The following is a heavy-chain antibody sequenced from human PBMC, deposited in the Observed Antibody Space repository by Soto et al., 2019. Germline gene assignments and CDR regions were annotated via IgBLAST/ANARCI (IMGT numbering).Heavy chain of an antibody. CDR3: ATYCSGGSCYSGSYYYGMDV. D-gene: IGHD2-15*01. CDR2: IWYDGSNK. CDR1: GFTFSSYG. Sequence: QVQLVESGGGVVQPGRSLRLSCAASGFTFSSYGMHWVRQAPGKGLEWVAVIWYDGSNKYYADSVKGRFTISRDNSKNTLYLQMNSLRAEDTAVYYCATYCSGGSCYSGSYYYGMDVWGQGTTVTVSS. V-gene: IGHV3-33*01. J-gene: IGHJ6*02.